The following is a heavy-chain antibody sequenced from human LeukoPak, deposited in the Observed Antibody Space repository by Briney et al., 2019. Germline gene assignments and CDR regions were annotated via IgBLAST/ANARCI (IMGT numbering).Heavy chain of an antibody. J-gene: IGHJ4*02. D-gene: IGHD6-13*01. Sequence: GGSLRLSCAASGFTFSSYWMSWVRQAPGKGLEWVASIKQDGSEKDYADSVKGRFTISRDNAKNSLYLQMNSLRAEDTALYYCAKARSPDIATAGKVFDHWGQGTLVTVSS. CDR1: GFTFSSYW. V-gene: IGHV3-7*03. CDR2: IKQDGSEK. CDR3: AKARSPDIATAGKVFDH.